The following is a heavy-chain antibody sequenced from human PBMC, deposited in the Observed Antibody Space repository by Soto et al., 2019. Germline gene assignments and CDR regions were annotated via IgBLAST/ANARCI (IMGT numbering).Heavy chain of an antibody. CDR3: GRGPSPRAPAGGTPYYYAMDV. V-gene: IGHV1-8*02. CDR1: GYDFTAYD. J-gene: IGHJ6*02. D-gene: IGHD6-13*01. CDR2: MNPINGAT. Sequence: ASVKVSCKASGYDFTAYDINWVRQASGQGREWMGWMNPINGATGTARRFQGRVSLSRNTATGTAYLELTSLRSDDTAVYYCGRGPSPRAPAGGTPYYYAMDVWGQGXTVTVSS.